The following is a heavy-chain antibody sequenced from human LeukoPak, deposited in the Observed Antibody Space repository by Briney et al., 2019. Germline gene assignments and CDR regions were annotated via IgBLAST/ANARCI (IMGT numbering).Heavy chain of an antibody. V-gene: IGHV3-53*01. CDR1: GFTVSSNY. CDR3: AATIAAAGTVY. D-gene: IGHD6-13*01. J-gene: IGHJ4*02. Sequence: GGFLRLSCAASGFTVSSNYMSWVRQAPGKGLEWVSVIYSGGSTYYADSVKGRFTISRDNSKNTLYLQMNSLRAEDTAVYYCAATIAAAGTVYWGQGTLVTVSS. CDR2: IYSGGST.